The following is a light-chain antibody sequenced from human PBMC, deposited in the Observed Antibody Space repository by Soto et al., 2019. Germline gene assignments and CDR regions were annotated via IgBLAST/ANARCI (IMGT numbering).Light chain of an antibody. CDR2: GAS. Sequence: EIVLTQSPGTLSLSPGERATLSCRASQSVSSSYLAWYQQKPGQAPRLPIYGASRRATGIPDRFSGSGSGTDFTLTISRLEPEDFAVYSCQQYGSSPPVYTFGQGTKLEIK. CDR3: QQYGSSPPVYT. V-gene: IGKV3-20*01. J-gene: IGKJ2*01. CDR1: QSVSSSY.